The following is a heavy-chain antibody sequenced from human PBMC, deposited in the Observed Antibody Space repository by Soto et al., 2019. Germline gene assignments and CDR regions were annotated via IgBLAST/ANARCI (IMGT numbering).Heavy chain of an antibody. D-gene: IGHD6-6*01. CDR1: RYTFTSYG. CDR2: IIAPNGNT. V-gene: IGHV1-18*01. CDR3: ARDEYSSSSSPFDP. J-gene: IGHJ5*02. Sequence: ASAKVSSKASRYTFTSYGISWVRQAPGQGLERKGWIIAPNGNTKYSQKLQGRVTITRDTSASTAYMELSSLRSEDTAVYYCARDEYSSSSSPFDPWGQGTLVTVSS.